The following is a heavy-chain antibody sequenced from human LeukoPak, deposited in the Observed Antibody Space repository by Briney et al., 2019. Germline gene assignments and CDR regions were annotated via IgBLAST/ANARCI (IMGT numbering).Heavy chain of an antibody. CDR1: GIIFSGCW. D-gene: IGHD2-2*01. CDR3: VRRHPPPSTSPTSYGMDV. Sequence: PGGSLRLSCAASGIIFSGCWMHWVRQAPGKGLVWVSRINTDGSSTTYADSVKGRFTISRDNAKNTLYLQMNSLKVEDTAVYHCVRRHPPPSTSPTSYGMDVWGQGTTVTVSS. V-gene: IGHV3-74*01. J-gene: IGHJ6*02. CDR2: INTDGSST.